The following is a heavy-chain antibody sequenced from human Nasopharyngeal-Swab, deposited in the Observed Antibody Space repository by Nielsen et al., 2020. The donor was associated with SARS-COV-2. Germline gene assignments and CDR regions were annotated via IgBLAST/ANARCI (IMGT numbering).Heavy chain of an antibody. CDR3: ARDLEAAAAGTGYYYGMDV. Sequence: GESLKISCAASGFTFSSYWMSWVCQAPGKGPEWVANIKQDGSEKYYVDSVKGRFTIPRDNAKNSLYLQMNSLRAEDTAVYYCARDLEAAAAGTGYYYGMDVWGQGTTVTVSS. CDR1: GFTFSSYW. CDR2: IKQDGSEK. V-gene: IGHV3-7*01. D-gene: IGHD6-13*01. J-gene: IGHJ6*02.